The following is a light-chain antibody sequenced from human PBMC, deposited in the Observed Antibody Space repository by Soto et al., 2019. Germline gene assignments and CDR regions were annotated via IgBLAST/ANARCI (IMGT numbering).Light chain of an antibody. CDR2: GAS. CDR1: QSFSSN. CDR3: QQYNNWPPLT. J-gene: IGKJ4*02. V-gene: IGKV3-15*01. Sequence: EIVMTQAPATLSVSPVERATLSCIARQSFSSNLAWYQQKPGQAPRLLIYGASTRATGIPARFSGSGSGTEFTLTISGLQSEDFAVYYCQQYNNWPPLTFGGGTKVEIK.